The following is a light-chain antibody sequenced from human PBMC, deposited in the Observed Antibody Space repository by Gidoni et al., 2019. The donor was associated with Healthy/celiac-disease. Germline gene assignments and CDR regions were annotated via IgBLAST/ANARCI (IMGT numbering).Light chain of an antibody. CDR1: QSVSSS. J-gene: IGKJ4*01. CDR3: QQRSNWPPGT. Sequence: EIVLTQSPATLSLSPGERATLSCRASQSVSSSLAWYQQKPGQAPRLLIYDASNRATGIPVRFSGSGSGTDFTLTISSLEPEDFAVYYCQQRSNWPPGTFXGGTKVEIK. V-gene: IGKV3-11*01. CDR2: DAS.